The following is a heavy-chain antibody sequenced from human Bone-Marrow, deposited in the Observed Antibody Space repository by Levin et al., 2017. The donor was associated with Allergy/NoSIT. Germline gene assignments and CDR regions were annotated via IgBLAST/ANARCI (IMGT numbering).Heavy chain of an antibody. CDR2: IWYDGSNK. Sequence: RSGGSLRLSCAASGFTFSSYGMHWVRQAPGKGLEWVAVIWYDGSNKYYADSVKGRFTISRDNSKNTLYLQMNSLRAEDTAVYYCARVRAGGDIDAFDIWGQGTMVTVSS. J-gene: IGHJ3*02. V-gene: IGHV3-33*01. CDR1: GFTFSSYG. CDR3: ARVRAGGDIDAFDI. D-gene: IGHD2-21*01.